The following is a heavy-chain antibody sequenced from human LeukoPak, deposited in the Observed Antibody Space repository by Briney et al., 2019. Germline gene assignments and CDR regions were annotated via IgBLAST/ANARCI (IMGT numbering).Heavy chain of an antibody. CDR1: GCTFSSYA. V-gene: IGHV1-69*05. J-gene: IGHJ3*02. D-gene: IGHD6-13*01. CDR2: IIPIFGTA. CDR3: ARDRGTAGAFDI. Sequence: SVKVSCKASGCTFSSYAISWVRQAPGQGLEWMGRIIPIFGTANYAQKFQGRVTITTDESTSTAYMELSSLRSEDTAVYYCARDRGTAGAFDIWGQGTMVTVSS.